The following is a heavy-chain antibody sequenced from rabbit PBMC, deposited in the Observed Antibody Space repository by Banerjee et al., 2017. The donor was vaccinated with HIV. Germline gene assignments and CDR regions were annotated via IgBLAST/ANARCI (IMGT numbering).Heavy chain of an antibody. CDR2: IDPVFGST. V-gene: IGHV1S47*01. CDR1: GFDFSSYG. D-gene: IGHD1-1*01. CDR3: ARSVYGSSGYNNINFFNL. J-gene: IGHJ4*01. Sequence: QEHLVESGGGLVQPGGSLKLSCKASGFDFSSYGVSWVRQAPGKGLEWIGYIDPVFGSTYYASWVNGRFTISSHNAQNTLYLQLNSLTAADTATYFCARSVYGSSGYNNINFFNLWGPGTLVTVS.